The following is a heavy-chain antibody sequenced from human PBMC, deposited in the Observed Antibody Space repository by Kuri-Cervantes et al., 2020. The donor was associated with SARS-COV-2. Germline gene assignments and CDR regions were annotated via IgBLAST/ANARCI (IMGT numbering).Heavy chain of an antibody. CDR2: ISGSGVGT. Sequence: GGSLRLSCAASGFTFSSFAMSWVRQAPGKGLEWVSSISGSGVGTYYADSVKGRFTISRDNSKNTLYLQMNSLRAEDSALYYCXXLGLSFDYWGQGTLVTVSS. V-gene: IGHV3-23*01. CDR1: GFTFSSFA. J-gene: IGHJ4*02. D-gene: IGHD2/OR15-2a*01. CDR3: XXLGLSFDY.